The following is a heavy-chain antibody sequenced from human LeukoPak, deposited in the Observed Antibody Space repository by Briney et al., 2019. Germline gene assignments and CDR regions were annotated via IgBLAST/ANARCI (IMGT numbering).Heavy chain of an antibody. CDR1: GGTFSSYA. Sequence: GASVKVSCKASGGTFSSYAISWVRQAPGQGLEWMGGIIPIFGTANYAQKFQGRVTITADESTSTAYMELSSLRSEDTAVYYCASTAVSGRPSYGLQFDYWGQGTLVTVSS. V-gene: IGHV1-69*13. D-gene: IGHD1-26*01. J-gene: IGHJ4*02. CDR3: ASTAVSGRPSYGLQFDY. CDR2: IIPIFGTA.